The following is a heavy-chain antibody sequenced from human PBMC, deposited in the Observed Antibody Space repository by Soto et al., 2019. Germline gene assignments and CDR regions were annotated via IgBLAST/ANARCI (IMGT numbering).Heavy chain of an antibody. J-gene: IGHJ6*03. CDR1: GGSISSYY. V-gene: IGHV4-59*01. Sequence: SETLSLTCTVSGGSISSYYWSWIRQPSGKGLEWIGYIYYSGSTNYNPSLKSRVTISVDTSKNQFSLKLSSVTAADTAVYYCARRNYYYYYMDVWGKGTTVTVSS. CDR3: ARRNYYYYYMDV. CDR2: IYYSGST.